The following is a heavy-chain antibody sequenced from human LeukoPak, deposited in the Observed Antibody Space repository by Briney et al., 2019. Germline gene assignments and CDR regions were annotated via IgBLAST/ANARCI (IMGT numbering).Heavy chain of an antibody. CDR1: GFTFSSFA. J-gene: IGHJ4*02. V-gene: IGHV3-23*01. D-gene: IGHD3-10*01. CDR2: IGGSSGTT. Sequence: GGSLRLSCAASGFTFSSFAMSWVRQAPGKGLEWVSAIGGSSGTTYYADSVRGRFSISRDNSKNTLYLQMNSLRAEDTAVYYCAKAVRSMVTGGGYFDSWGQGTLVTVSS. CDR3: AKAVRSMVTGGGYFDS.